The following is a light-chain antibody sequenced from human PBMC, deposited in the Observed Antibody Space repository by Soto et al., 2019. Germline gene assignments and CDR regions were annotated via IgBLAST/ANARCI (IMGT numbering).Light chain of an antibody. CDR3: QQYQSLWT. CDR2: KAS. V-gene: IGKV1-5*03. CDR1: QSISSW. Sequence: DIQMTQSPSTLSASVGDTVTITCRASQSISSWLAWYQQKPGKAPKVLIYKASSLESGVPSRFSGSGSGTEFTLTISSLQTDDSATYYCQQYQSLWTFVQVTKVEIK. J-gene: IGKJ1*01.